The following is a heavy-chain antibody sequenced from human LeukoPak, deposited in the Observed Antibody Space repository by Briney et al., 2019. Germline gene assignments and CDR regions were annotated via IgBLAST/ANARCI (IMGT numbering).Heavy chain of an antibody. CDR1: GFTLSDHY. CDR2: ISNTGTEI. D-gene: IGHD7-27*01. CDR3: ARGHWGLDY. Sequence: TGGSLRLSCAASGFTLSDHYMSWIRQAPGKGLEWVSYISNTGTEIYHADSVKGRFTVSRDNAENSLYLQMNDLRAEDTAIYYCARGHWGLDYWGQGTLVTVSS. V-gene: IGHV3-11*01. J-gene: IGHJ4*02.